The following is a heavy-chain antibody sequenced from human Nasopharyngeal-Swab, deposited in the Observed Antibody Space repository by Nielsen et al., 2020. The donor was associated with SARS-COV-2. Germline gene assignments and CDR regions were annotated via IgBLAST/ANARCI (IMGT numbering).Heavy chain of an antibody. CDR2: IRSSSSTS. Sequence: GESLKISCAASEFTMSRNGMHWVRQAPGKGLEWVAYIRSSSSTSYYADSVKGRFTISRDNPKNSLYLQMNSLRDEDTAVYYCARDVAIVGATLENWGQGTLVTVSS. D-gene: IGHD1-26*01. CDR3: ARDVAIVGATLEN. J-gene: IGHJ4*02. CDR1: EFTMSRNG. V-gene: IGHV3-48*02.